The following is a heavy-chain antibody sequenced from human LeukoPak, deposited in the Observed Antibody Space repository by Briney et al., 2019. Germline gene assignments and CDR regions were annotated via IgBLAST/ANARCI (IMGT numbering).Heavy chain of an antibody. CDR3: ATRGVIIMDGWFDP. Sequence: RSSETLSLTCAVYGGSFSGYYWSWIRQPPGKGLEWIGEINHSGSTNYNPSLKSRVTISVDTSKNQFSLKLSSVTAADTAVYYCATRGVIIMDGWFDPWGQGTLVTVSS. D-gene: IGHD3-10*01. CDR2: INHSGST. V-gene: IGHV4-34*01. CDR1: GGSFSGYY. J-gene: IGHJ5*02.